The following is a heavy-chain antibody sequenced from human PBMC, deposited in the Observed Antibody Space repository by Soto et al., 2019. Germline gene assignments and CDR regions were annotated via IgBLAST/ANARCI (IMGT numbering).Heavy chain of an antibody. CDR1: GGTFSSYT. CDR2: IIPILGIA. Sequence: GASVKVSCKASGGTFSSYTISWVRQAPGQGLEWMGRIIPILGIANYAQKFQGRVTITADKSTSTAYMELSSLRSEDTAVYYCARDRSITMVRGVITQTNWFDPWGQGTLVTVSS. CDR3: ARDRSITMVRGVITQTNWFDP. V-gene: IGHV1-69*04. J-gene: IGHJ5*02. D-gene: IGHD3-10*01.